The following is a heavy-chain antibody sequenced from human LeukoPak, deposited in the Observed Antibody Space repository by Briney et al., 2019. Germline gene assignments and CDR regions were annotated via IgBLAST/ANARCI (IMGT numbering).Heavy chain of an antibody. Sequence: SETLSLTCAVYGGSFSGYYWSWIRQPPGKGLEWIGEINHSGSTNYNPFLKSRVTISVDTSKNQFSLKVSSVTAADTAVYYCAKFATVTVPNWIDFWGQGTLVTVSS. CDR2: INHSGST. D-gene: IGHD4-17*01. CDR3: AKFATVTVPNWIDF. J-gene: IGHJ5*01. CDR1: GGSFSGYY. V-gene: IGHV4-34*01.